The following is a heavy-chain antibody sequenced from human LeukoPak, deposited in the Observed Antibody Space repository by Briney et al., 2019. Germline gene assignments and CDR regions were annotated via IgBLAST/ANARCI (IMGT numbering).Heavy chain of an antibody. CDR3: ASHRDRRYYFDY. Sequence: GGSLRLSCATSGFTFSSYEMNWVRQAPGKGLEWVSYISSSGSTIYYADSVKGRFTISRDNAKNSLYLQMNSLRAEDTAVYYCASHRDRRYYFDYWGQGTLVTVSS. CDR1: GFTFSSYE. V-gene: IGHV3-48*03. D-gene: IGHD1-14*01. J-gene: IGHJ4*02. CDR2: ISSSGSTI.